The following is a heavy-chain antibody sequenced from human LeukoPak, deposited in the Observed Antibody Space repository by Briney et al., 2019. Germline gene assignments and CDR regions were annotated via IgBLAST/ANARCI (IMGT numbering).Heavy chain of an antibody. V-gene: IGHV3-23*01. CDR3: AKGASSSWYSGDY. J-gene: IGHJ4*02. D-gene: IGHD6-13*01. CDR1: GFTFNNYA. Sequence: GGSLRLSCAASGFTFNNYAMNWVRQGPGKGLEWVSGISGSGGSTYYADSVKGRFTISRDNSKNTLYQQMDSLRAEDTAVYYCAKGASSSWYSGDYWGQGTLVTVSS. CDR2: ISGSGGST.